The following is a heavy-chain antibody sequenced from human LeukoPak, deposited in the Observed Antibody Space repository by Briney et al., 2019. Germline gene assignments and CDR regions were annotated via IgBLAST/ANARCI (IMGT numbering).Heavy chain of an antibody. CDR3: ARGGRVVHGVDV. V-gene: IGHV3-74*01. D-gene: IGHD6-6*01. CDR2: INSDGSAT. CDR1: GFTFGSPW. J-gene: IGHJ6*02. Sequence: GGSLRLSCAASGFTFGSPWMHWVRQAPGKGLVWVSHINSDGSATAYADSVKGRFTISRDNAKNTLYLQMSSLRVEDTAVYYCARGGRVVHGVDVWGQGTTVTVSS.